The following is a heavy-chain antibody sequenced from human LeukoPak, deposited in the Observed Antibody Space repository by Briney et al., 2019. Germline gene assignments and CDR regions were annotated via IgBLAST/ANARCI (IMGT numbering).Heavy chain of an antibody. CDR3: ARSERGGYNSNWFDP. V-gene: IGHV4-38-2*02. J-gene: IGHJ5*02. CDR1: GYSISSGYY. Sequence: NPSETLSLTCTVSGYSISSGYYWGWIRQPPGKGLEWIGSIYHSGSTYYNPSLKSRVTISVDTSKNQFSLKLSSVTAADTAVYYCARSERGGYNSNWFDPWGQGTLVTVSS. D-gene: IGHD5-24*01. CDR2: IYHSGST.